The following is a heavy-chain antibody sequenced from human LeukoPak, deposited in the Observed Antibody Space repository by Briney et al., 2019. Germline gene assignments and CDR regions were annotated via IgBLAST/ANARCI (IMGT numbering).Heavy chain of an antibody. CDR3: ATPSSGWYSGDY. D-gene: IGHD6-19*01. V-gene: IGHV4-39*07. J-gene: IGHJ4*02. CDR2: IYYSGST. CDR1: GGSISSSSYY. Sequence: SSETLSLTCTVSGGSISSSSYYWGWIRQPPGKGLEWIGSIYYSGSTYYNPSLKSRVTISVDTSKNQFSLKLSSVTAADTAVYYCATPSSGWYSGDYWGQGTLVTVSS.